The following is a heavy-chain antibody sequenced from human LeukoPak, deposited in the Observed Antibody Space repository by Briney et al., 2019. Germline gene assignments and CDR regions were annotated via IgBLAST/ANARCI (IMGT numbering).Heavy chain of an antibody. V-gene: IGHV3-30*02. Sequence: GGSLRLSCAASGFTFSSYGMHWVRQAPGKGLEWVAFIWYDGSNKYYADSVKGRFTISRDNSKNTLYLQMNSLRAEDTAVYYCAKVLHPPAGSSGYVDYWGQGTLVSVSS. CDR1: GFTFSSYG. J-gene: IGHJ4*02. CDR3: AKVLHPPAGSSGYVDY. CDR2: IWYDGSNK. D-gene: IGHD3-22*01.